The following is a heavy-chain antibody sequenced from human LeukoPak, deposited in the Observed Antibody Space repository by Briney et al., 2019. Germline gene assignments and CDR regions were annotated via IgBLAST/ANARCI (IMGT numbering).Heavy chain of an antibody. CDR3: ARHGYYGSGSYLGVNYYYGMDV. J-gene: IGHJ6*02. V-gene: IGHV5-51*01. D-gene: IGHD3-10*01. CDR2: IYPGDSDT. CDR1: GYSFTSYW. Sequence: GESLKISCKGSGYSFTSYWIGWVRQMPGKGLEWMGIIYPGDSDTRYGPSFQGQVTISADKSISTAYLQWSSLKASDTAMYYCARHGYYGSGSYLGVNYYYGMDVWGQGTTVTVSS.